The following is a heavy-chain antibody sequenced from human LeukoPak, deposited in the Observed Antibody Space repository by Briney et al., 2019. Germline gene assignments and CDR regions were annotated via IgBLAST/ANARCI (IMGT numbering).Heavy chain of an antibody. V-gene: IGHV3-21*06. CDR2: ISSSSSYI. Sequence: GGSLRLSCAASGFTFSSYSMNWVRQAPGKGLEWVSSISSSSSYIYYADSVKGRFTISRDNAKNSLYLQMNSLGADDTAVYYCATYSILNAREFRYWGQGTLVTVTS. CDR1: GFTFSSYS. CDR3: ATYSILNAREFRY. D-gene: IGHD4-11*01. J-gene: IGHJ1*01.